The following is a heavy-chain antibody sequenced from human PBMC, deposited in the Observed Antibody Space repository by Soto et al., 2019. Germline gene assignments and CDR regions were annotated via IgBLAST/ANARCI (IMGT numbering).Heavy chain of an antibody. CDR1: GGTFSSYS. V-gene: IGHV1-69*13. CDR2: IIPIFGTA. J-gene: IGHJ4*02. CDR3: ARSVRHYDILKV. Sequence: SVKVSCKASGGTFSSYSISWVRQAPGQGLEWMGGIIPIFGTANYAQKFRGRVTITADESTSTAYMELSSLGSEDTAVYYCARSVRHYDILKVWGQGTLVTVSS. D-gene: IGHD3-9*01.